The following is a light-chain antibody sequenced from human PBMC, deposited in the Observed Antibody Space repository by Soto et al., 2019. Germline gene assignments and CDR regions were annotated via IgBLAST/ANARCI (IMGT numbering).Light chain of an antibody. V-gene: IGKV1-39*01. Sequence: DIQMTQSPSSLSASAGDTVTITCRANQSIYRYLNWYQQKPGQAPKLLIYSASNLQNGVPSRFSGSGSGTDFTLTISSLQPEDFATYFCKQSYNAPLTFGGGTKVEIK. CDR2: SAS. J-gene: IGKJ4*01. CDR1: QSIYRY. CDR3: KQSYNAPLT.